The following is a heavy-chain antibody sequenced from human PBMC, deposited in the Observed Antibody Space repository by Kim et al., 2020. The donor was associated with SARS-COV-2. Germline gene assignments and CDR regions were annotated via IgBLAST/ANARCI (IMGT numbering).Heavy chain of an antibody. Sequence: SETLSLTCTVSGGSISSSSYYWGWIRQPPGKGLEWIGSIYYSGSTYYNPSLKSRVTISVDTSKNQFSLKLSSVTAADTAVYYCASGIAAAGTGNFWGQGTMVTVSS. V-gene: IGHV4-39*01. CDR3: ASGIAAAGTGNF. CDR2: IYYSGST. CDR1: GGSISSSSYY. J-gene: IGHJ3*01. D-gene: IGHD6-13*01.